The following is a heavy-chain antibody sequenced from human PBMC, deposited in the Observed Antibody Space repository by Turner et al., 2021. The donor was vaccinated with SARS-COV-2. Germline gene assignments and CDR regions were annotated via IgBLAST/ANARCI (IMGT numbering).Heavy chain of an antibody. CDR1: GLTFSSHG. Sequence: QVRLVESGGGVVQPGRSLRLSCLASGLTFSSHGMHWVRQAPGKGLEWVAAISYDVSSKFYADFVKGRFTISRDDSSNTVYVEINSLRPEDTAVFYCAKDDGGLATTTYGMDVWGQGTTVTVSS. V-gene: IGHV3-30*18. CDR2: ISYDVSSK. J-gene: IGHJ6*02. CDR3: AKDDGGLATTTYGMDV. D-gene: IGHD3-16*01.